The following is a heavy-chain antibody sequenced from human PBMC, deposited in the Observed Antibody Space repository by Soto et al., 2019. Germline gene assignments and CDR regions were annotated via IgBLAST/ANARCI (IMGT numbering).Heavy chain of an antibody. CDR3: ARGNRGAAAGTYYYYYYGMDV. D-gene: IGHD6-13*01. CDR1: GGSFSGYY. Sequence: QVQLQQWGAGLLKPSETLSLTCAVYGGSFSGYYWSWIRQPPGKGLEWIGEINHSGSTNYSPSLKSRVTISVDTSKNQFSLKLSSVTAADTAVYYCARGNRGAAAGTYYYYYYGMDVWGQGTTVTVSS. V-gene: IGHV4-34*01. CDR2: INHSGST. J-gene: IGHJ6*02.